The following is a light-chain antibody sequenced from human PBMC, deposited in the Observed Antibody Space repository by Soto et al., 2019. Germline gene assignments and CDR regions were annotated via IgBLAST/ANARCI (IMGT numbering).Light chain of an antibody. J-gene: IGLJ1*01. CDR1: SSDVGAYTF. CDR2: DVS. CDR3: SSYTSSSTHV. Sequence: TGXSSDVGAYTFVSWYQQHPDKVPKLMIFDVSRRPSGVSDRFSGSKSGNTASLTISGLQPEDEADYYCSSYTSSSTHVFGSGTKLTVL. V-gene: IGLV2-14*03.